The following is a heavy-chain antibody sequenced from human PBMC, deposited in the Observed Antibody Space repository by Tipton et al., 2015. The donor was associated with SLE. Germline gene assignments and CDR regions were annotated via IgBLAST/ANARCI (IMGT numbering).Heavy chain of an antibody. CDR3: AREGDFWSGRAFDI. J-gene: IGHJ3*02. D-gene: IGHD3-3*01. CDR2: IYYSGST. V-gene: IGHV4-59*01. Sequence: GASISSYYWSWIRQPPGKGLEWIGYIYYSGSTDYNPSLKSRVTISVDTSKNQFSLKLSSVTAADTAVYYCAREGDFWSGRAFDIWGQGTMVTVSS. CDR1: GASISSYY.